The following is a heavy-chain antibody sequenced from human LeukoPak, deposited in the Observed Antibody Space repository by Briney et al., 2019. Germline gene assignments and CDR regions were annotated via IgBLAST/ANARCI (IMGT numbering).Heavy chain of an antibody. V-gene: IGHV1-69*06. CDR3: ARAPRTAMVDY. D-gene: IGHD5-18*01. CDR2: IIPIFGTA. J-gene: IGHJ4*02. CDR1: GGTFSSYA. Sequence: GASVKVSCKASGGTFSSYAISWVRQAPGQGLEWTGRIIPIFGTANYAQKFQGRVTITADKSTSTAYMELSSLRSEDTAVYYCARAPRTAMVDYWGQGTLVTVSS.